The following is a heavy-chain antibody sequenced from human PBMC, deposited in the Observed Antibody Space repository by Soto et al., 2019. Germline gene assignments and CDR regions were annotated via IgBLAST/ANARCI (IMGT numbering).Heavy chain of an antibody. J-gene: IGHJ3*02. CDR1: GFTFSSYA. Sequence: PGGSLRLSCAASGFTFSSYAMSWVRQAPGKGLEWVSAISGSGGSTYYADSVKGRFTISRDNSKNTLYLQMNSLRAEDTAVYYCAAYSSSWPGGGAFDIWGQGTMVTVSS. D-gene: IGHD6-13*01. CDR3: AAYSSSWPGGGAFDI. V-gene: IGHV3-23*01. CDR2: ISGSGGST.